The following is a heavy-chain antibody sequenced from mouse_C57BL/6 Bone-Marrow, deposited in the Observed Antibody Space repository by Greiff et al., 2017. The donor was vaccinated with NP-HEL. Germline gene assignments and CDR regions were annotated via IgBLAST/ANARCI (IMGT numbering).Heavy chain of an antibody. CDR2: ISYDGST. CDR1: GYSIISGYY. CDR3: AREGGYYGSPFAY. V-gene: IGHV3-6*01. D-gene: IGHD1-1*01. Sequence: VQLQQSGPGLVKPSQSLSLTCSVTGYSIISGYYWNWIRQFPGNKLEWMAYISYDGSTNYNPSLKNRISITRDISKNQFFLKLTSVTTEDTATYYCAREGGYYGSPFAYWGQGTLVTVSA. J-gene: IGHJ3*01.